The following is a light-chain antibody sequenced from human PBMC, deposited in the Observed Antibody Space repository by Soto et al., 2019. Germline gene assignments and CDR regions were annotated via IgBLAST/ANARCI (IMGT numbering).Light chain of an antibody. J-gene: IGKJ5*01. Sequence: EIVLTQSPGTLSLSPGVRTTLSCKASQSVSSMFLAWYQQKPGQAPRILIYRASSRASGIPDRFTAGGSGTDFTLTISRLEPEDFAVYYCQHYGTSPAFGQGTRLEIK. V-gene: IGKV3-20*01. CDR1: QSVSSMF. CDR2: RAS. CDR3: QHYGTSPA.